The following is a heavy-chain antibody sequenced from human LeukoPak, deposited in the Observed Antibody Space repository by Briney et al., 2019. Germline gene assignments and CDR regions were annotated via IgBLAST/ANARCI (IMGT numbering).Heavy chain of an antibody. V-gene: IGHV4-34*01. CDR2: INHSGST. CDR3: ARIGCSGGRCYLNYYYGMDV. J-gene: IGHJ6*04. Sequence: SETLSLTCAVYGGSFSGYYLSWIRQPPGKGLEWIWEINHSGSTNYNASLKSRVTISVDTSKPPFYLKLSSLTAADTAVYYCARIGCSGGRCYLNYYYGMDVWGKGTTVTVSS. CDR1: GGSFSGYY. D-gene: IGHD2-15*01.